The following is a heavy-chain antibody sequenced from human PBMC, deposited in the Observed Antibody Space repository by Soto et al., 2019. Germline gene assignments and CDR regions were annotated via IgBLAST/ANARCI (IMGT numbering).Heavy chain of an antibody. V-gene: IGHV3-21*06. CDR2: ISSTTNYI. CDR3: ARESEDLTSNFDY. CDR1: GFTLLRIR. J-gene: IGHJ4*02. Sequence: ESGGARVKPGGPLGPSGAAPGFTLLRIRLNGVRQPQGKGLEWVSSISSTTNYIYYGDSMKGRFTISRDNAKNSLYLEMNSLRAEDTAVYYCARESEDLTSNFDYWGQGTLVTVSS.